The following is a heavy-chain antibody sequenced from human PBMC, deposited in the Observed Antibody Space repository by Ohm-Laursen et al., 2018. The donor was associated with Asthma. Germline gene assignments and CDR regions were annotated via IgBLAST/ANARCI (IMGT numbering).Heavy chain of an antibody. Sequence: SLRLSCSASEFTFSLYSMNWVRQAPGKGLEWVSYISSSSSTIYYADSVKGRFTISRDNAENSLSLQMNSLRAEDTAVYYCARAPYGMDVWGQGTTVTVSS. CDR3: ARAPYGMDV. D-gene: IGHD3-16*01. V-gene: IGHV3-48*01. CDR2: ISSSSSTI. J-gene: IGHJ6*02. CDR1: EFTFSLYS.